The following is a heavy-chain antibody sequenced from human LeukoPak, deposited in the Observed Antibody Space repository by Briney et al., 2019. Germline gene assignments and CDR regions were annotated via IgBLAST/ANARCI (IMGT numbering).Heavy chain of an antibody. Sequence: GGSLRLSCAASGLTFSSYAMHWVRQAPGKGLEWVAVISYDGSNKYYADSVKGRFTISRDNSKNTLYLQMNSLRAEDTAVYYCARDRPDRLFDYWGQGTLVTVSS. V-gene: IGHV3-30*07. J-gene: IGHJ4*02. CDR2: ISYDGSNK. CDR1: GLTFSSYA. CDR3: ARDRPDRLFDY.